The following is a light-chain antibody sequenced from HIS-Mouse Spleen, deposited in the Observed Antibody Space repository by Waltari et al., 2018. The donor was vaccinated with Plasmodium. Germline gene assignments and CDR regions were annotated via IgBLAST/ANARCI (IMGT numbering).Light chain of an antibody. Sequence: DIQMTQSPSSLSASVGDRVTITCRASQTISSYLNWYQTKPGKAPKLLIYAASSLQSVVPSRFSGSGSGTDFTLTISSLQPEDFATYYCQQSYSTWTFGQGTKVEIK. J-gene: IGKJ1*01. CDR1: QTISSY. CDR2: AAS. V-gene: IGKV1-39*01. CDR3: QQSYSTWT.